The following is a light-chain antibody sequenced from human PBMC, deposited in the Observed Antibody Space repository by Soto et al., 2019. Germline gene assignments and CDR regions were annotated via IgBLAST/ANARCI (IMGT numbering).Light chain of an antibody. CDR2: EVS. CDR3: SSYTSISTLV. Sequence: QSALTQPASVSGSPGQSITISCTGTGSDVGGYKYVSWYQQHPGKAPNLMIYEVSNWPSGVSNRFSGSKSGNTASLTISGLQAEDEADYYCSSYTSISTLVFGGGTKVTVL. V-gene: IGLV2-14*01. J-gene: IGLJ2*01. CDR1: GSDVGGYKY.